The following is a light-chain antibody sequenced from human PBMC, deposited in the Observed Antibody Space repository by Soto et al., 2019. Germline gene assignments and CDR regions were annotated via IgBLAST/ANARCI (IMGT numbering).Light chain of an antibody. CDR3: QQSYSTLT. CDR1: QSISSY. J-gene: IGKJ3*01. V-gene: IGKV1-39*01. Sequence: DIQMTQSPSSLSASVGDRVTITCRASQSISSYLNWYQQKPGKAPKLLIYAASSLQSGVPSTFSGSGSGTDFTLTISILQPEDFATYYCQQSYSTLTFGPGTKVDIK. CDR2: AAS.